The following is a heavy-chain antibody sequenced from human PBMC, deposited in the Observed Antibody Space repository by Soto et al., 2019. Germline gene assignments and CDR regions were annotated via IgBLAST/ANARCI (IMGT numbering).Heavy chain of an antibody. J-gene: IGHJ4*02. CDR2: IKQSGSS. V-gene: IGHV4-34*01. D-gene: IGHD3-3*01. CDR1: GLSIGSGCHC. Sequence: FETHARSCTVSGLSIGSGCHCLSWIHHSPGKGLEWIGEIKQSGSSNYNPSLKSRVTISIDTSKNQFSLKLTSVTAADTALYYCVIESAGFFWSGYYPFDFWGQGNLVTVS. CDR3: VIESAGFFWSGYYPFDF.